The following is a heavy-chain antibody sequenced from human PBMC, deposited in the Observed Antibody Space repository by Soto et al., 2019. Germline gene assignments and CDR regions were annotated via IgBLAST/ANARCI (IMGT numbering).Heavy chain of an antibody. CDR2: IKSKIDGGTI. CDR3: SYYDDSSGVPHFDY. Sequence: AGGSLRLSCVASGFTFSHAWMNWVRQAPGKGLEWVGRIKSKIDGGTIDYAAPVKDRFSISRDDSTNSLYLQMNNLKSEDTAIYYCSYYDDSSGVPHFDYWGQGTQVTVSS. J-gene: IGHJ4*02. V-gene: IGHV3-15*01. CDR1: GFTFSHAW. D-gene: IGHD3-22*01.